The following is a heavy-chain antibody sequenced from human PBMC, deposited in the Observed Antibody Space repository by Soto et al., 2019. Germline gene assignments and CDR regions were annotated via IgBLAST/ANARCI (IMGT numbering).Heavy chain of an antibody. Sequence: SETLSLTCAVSGGSTSSSNWWSWVRQPPGKGLEWIGEIYHSGSTNYNPSLKSRVTISVDKSKNQFSLKLSSVTAADTAVYYCARVTPLRTITFGAQGEYYFDYWGQGTLVTVSS. D-gene: IGHD3-16*01. J-gene: IGHJ4*02. CDR1: GGSTSSSNW. CDR3: ARVTPLRTITFGAQGEYYFDY. V-gene: IGHV4-4*02. CDR2: IYHSGST.